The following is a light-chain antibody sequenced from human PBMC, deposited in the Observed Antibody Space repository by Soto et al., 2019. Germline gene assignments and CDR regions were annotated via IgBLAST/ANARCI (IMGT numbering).Light chain of an antibody. CDR1: ENIRTS. Sequence: EVILTQFPATLSMSPGESVTLSCRASENIRTSLAWYQHRPGQPPRLLIYDAFNRATGIPPRFSGGGSGTDFTLTISGLEPEDFAVYYCQQRASWPPFTFGGGTKVEIK. CDR2: DAF. CDR3: QQRASWPPFT. J-gene: IGKJ4*01. V-gene: IGKV3-11*01.